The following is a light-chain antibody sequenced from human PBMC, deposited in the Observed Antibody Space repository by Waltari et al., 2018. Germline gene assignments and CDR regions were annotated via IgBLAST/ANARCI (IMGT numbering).Light chain of an antibody. CDR2: DAS. CDR1: QSVSSS. Sequence: EIVLTQSPPTLSLSPGERATLSCRASQSVSSSLAWYQQTPGQAPRLLIYDASNRATGIPARFSGSRSGTDFTLTISSLEPEDFTVYYCQLRTNLMFTFGQGSKLEI. V-gene: IGKV3-11*01. CDR3: QLRTNLMFT. J-gene: IGKJ2*01.